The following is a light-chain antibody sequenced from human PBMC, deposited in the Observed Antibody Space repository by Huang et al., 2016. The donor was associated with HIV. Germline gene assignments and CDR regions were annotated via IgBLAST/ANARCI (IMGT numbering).Light chain of an antibody. Sequence: DVQMTQSPPSVSASVGDRVTITCRASQSIRNDLNWYQQRPGAAPKLLIYAASSLQSGVPSRFSGGGSGTDFALTISSLQPEDFATYYCHQSYNNPWTFGQGTKVESK. CDR2: AAS. V-gene: IGKV1-39*01. J-gene: IGKJ1*01. CDR1: QSIRND. CDR3: HQSYNNPWT.